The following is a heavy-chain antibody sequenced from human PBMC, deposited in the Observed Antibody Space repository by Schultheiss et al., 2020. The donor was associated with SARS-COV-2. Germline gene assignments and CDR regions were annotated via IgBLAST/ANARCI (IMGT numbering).Heavy chain of an antibody. Sequence: GGSLRLSCAASGFTFSSYWMSWVRQAPGKGLEWVSGISWNSGSIGYADSVKGRFTISRDNSKNTLYLQMNSLRAEDTAVYYCAKALGNYGDYEDYWGQGTLVTVSS. CDR1: GFTFSSYW. V-gene: IGHV3-23*01. CDR3: AKALGNYGDYEDY. CDR2: ISWNSGSI. D-gene: IGHD4-17*01. J-gene: IGHJ4*02.